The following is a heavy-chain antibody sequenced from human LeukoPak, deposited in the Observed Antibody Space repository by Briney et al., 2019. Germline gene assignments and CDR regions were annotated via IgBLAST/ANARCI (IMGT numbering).Heavy chain of an antibody. CDR2: ISSSSSTI. J-gene: IGHJ3*02. D-gene: IGHD3-16*01. V-gene: IGHV3-48*04. CDR3: ARAGGTDAFDI. Sequence: GGSLRLSCAASGFTFSSYSMNWVRQAPGKGLEWVAYISSSSSTIYYADSVKGRFTISRDNAKNSLYLQMNSLRAEDTAVYYCARAGGTDAFDIWGQGTMVTASS. CDR1: GFTFSSYS.